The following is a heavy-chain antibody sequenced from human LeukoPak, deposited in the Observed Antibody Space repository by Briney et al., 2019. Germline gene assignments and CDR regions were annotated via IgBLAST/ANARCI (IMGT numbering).Heavy chain of an antibody. CDR3: ARDNVDDSSAYYPDYFDY. CDR2: INHSGST. V-gene: IGHV4-34*01. CDR1: GFTFSSYW. D-gene: IGHD3-22*01. J-gene: IGHJ4*02. Sequence: GSLRLSCAASGFTFSSYWMSWVRQAPGKGLEWIGEINHSGSTNYNPSLKSRVTISVDTSKNQFSLKLNSVTAADTAVYFCARDNVDDSSAYYPDYFDYWGQGTLVTVSS.